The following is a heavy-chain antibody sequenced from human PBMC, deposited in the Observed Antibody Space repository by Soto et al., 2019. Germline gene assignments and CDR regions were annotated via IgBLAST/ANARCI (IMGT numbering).Heavy chain of an antibody. V-gene: IGHV3-30-3*01. J-gene: IGHJ4*02. CDR3: ASLSRSGSIDY. CDR2: ISYDGSNK. Sequence: VGSLRLSCAASGFTFSSYAMHWVRQAPGKGQEWVAVISYDGSNKYYADSVKGRFTISRDNSKNTLYLQMNSLRAEDTAVYYCASLSRSGSIDYWGQGTLVTVSS. CDR1: GFTFSSYA. D-gene: IGHD1-26*01.